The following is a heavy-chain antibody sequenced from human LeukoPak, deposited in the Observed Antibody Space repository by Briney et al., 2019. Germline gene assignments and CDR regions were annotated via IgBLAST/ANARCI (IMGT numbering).Heavy chain of an antibody. J-gene: IGHJ4*02. Sequence: GSLRLSCVASGFTFSNYDMNWIRQPPGKGLEWIGSIYYSGNTYYNASLKSQVSISIDTSKNQFSLRLTSVTAADTAVYYCARQTGSGLFILPGGQGTLVTVSS. V-gene: IGHV4-39*01. CDR2: IYYSGNT. CDR1: GFTFSNYD. D-gene: IGHD3/OR15-3a*01. CDR3: ARQTGSGLFILP.